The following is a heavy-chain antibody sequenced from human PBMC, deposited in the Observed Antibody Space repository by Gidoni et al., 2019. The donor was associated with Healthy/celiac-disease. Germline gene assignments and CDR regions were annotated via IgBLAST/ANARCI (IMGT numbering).Heavy chain of an antibody. V-gene: IGHV3-72*01. CDR3: ARGRSYYYYGMDV. Sequence: EVQLVESGGGLVQPGGSLRLSCAASGFTFSDHYMDWVRQAPGKGLEWVGRTRNKANSYTTEYAASVKGRFTISRDDSKNSLYLQMNSLKTEDTAVYYCARGRSYYYYGMDVWGQGTTVTVSS. CDR1: GFTFSDHY. CDR2: TRNKANSYTT. J-gene: IGHJ6*02.